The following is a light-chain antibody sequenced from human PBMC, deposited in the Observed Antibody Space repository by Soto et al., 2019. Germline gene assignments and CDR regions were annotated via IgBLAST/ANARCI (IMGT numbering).Light chain of an antibody. CDR2: EGS. Sequence: QSVLTQPASVSGSPGQSIAISCTGTSSDVGSYNLVSWYQQHPGKAPKAMIYEGSKRPAGVSNRFSGSKSGNTASLTISGLQAEDEADYYCCSYAGRYTYVFGTGTKLTVL. CDR1: SSDVGSYNL. CDR3: CSYAGRYTYV. V-gene: IGLV2-23*01. J-gene: IGLJ1*01.